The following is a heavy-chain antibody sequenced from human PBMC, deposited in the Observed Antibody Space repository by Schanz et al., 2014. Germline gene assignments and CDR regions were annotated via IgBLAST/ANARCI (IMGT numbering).Heavy chain of an antibody. D-gene: IGHD6-13*01. CDR1: GGTFSSYT. CDR3: ASSGAGYSSSWDFDY. J-gene: IGHJ4*02. V-gene: IGHV1-69*02. Sequence: QVQLVQSEAEVKKPGSSVKVSCKASGGTFSSYTISWVRQARGQGLEWVGRFIPILDVGNYAQQFQGRVTCTADKSTCTAYMDVSSLRSEDTAVYYCASSGAGYSSSWDFDYWGQGTLVTVSS. CDR2: FIPILDVG.